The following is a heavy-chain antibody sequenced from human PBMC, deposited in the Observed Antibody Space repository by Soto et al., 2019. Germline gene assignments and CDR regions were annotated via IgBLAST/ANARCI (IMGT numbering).Heavy chain of an antibody. CDR1: GYTFTSYG. V-gene: IGHV1-18*01. CDR2: ISAYNGNT. J-gene: IGHJ4*02. Sequence: VSVKVSCKASGYTFTSYGISWVRQAPGQGLEWMGWISAYNGNTNYAQKLQGRVTMTTDTSTSTAYMELRSLRSDDTAVYYCAKESGSYPEYYFHYWGQGTLVTVSS. CDR3: AKESGSYPEYYFHY. D-gene: IGHD1-26*01.